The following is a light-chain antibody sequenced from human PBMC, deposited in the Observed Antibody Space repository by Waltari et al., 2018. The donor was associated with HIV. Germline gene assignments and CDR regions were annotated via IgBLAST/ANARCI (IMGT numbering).Light chain of an antibody. CDR2: NVS. CDR3: CSYAGSYSYV. CDR1: SSDVGFYDF. Sequence: QSALTQPRSLSGSPGLSVPISCLGHSSDVGFYDFVSWYQQYPGKAPKLIIFNVSKRPSGVPDRFSGSKSGNTASLTISGLQAEDEADYHCCSYAGSYSYVFGTGTQVTVL. V-gene: IGLV2-11*01. J-gene: IGLJ1*01.